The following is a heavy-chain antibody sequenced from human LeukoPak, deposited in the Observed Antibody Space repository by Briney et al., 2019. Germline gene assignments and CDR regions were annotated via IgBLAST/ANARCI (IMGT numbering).Heavy chain of an antibody. CDR3: AKDPWEQLLFDY. V-gene: IGHV3-23*01. CDR2: ISGSGGST. J-gene: IGHJ4*02. CDR1: GFIFNNYA. D-gene: IGHD1-26*01. Sequence: GGSLRLSCAVSGFIFNNYAMSWVRQAPGKGLEWVSAISGSGGSTYYADSVKGRFTISRDNSENTLYLQMNSLRAEDTAVYYCAKDPWEQLLFDYWGQGTLVTVSS.